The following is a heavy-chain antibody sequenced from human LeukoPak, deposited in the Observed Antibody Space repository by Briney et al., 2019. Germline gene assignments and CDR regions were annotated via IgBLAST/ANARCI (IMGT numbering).Heavy chain of an antibody. V-gene: IGHV3-7*01. Sequence: GGSLRLSCAASGFTFSDFWMTWFRQAPGKGVEWVANIDQDGSEKYYLDSVKGRLTISRDNAKNSLYLQMNSLSVEDTAVYYCATSPRGYQLLEPGSWGQGTLVTVSS. D-gene: IGHD2-2*01. CDR3: ATSPRGYQLLEPGS. CDR2: IDQDGSEK. J-gene: IGHJ5*02. CDR1: GFTFSDFW.